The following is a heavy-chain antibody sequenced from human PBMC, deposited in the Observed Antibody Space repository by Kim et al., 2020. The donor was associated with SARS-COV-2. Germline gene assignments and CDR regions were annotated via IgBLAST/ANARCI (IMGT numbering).Heavy chain of an antibody. CDR1: GYTFTSYA. Sequence: ASVKVSCKASGYTFTSYAMHWVRQAPGQRLEWMGWINAGNGNTKYSQKFQGRVTITRDTSASTAYMELSSLRSEDTAVYYCARGFKGTTVVEFDYWGQGTLVTVSS. CDR2: INAGNGNT. V-gene: IGHV1-3*01. J-gene: IGHJ4*02. D-gene: IGHD4-4*01. CDR3: ARGFKGTTVVEFDY.